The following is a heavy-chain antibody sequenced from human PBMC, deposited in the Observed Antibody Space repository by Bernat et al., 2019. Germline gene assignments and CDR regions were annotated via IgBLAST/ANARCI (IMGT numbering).Heavy chain of an antibody. J-gene: IGHJ4*02. CDR2: ISYDGSHK. CDR1: GFTFSSYA. CDR3: ARDTYCSSTSCYPEY. Sequence: RGESGGGVVQPGRSLRLSCAASGFTFSSYAMHWVRQAPGTGLEWVAVISYDGSHKYYADSVKGRFTISRDNSKNTLYLQMNSLRAEDTAVYYCARDTYCSSTSCYPEYWGQGTLVTVSS. V-gene: IGHV3-30*01. D-gene: IGHD2-2*01.